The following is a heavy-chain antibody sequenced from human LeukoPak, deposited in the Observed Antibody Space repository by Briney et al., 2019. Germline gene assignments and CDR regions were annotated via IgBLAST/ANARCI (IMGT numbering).Heavy chain of an antibody. CDR3: ARGLKESYYYYMDV. V-gene: IGHV4-34*01. J-gene: IGHJ6*03. CDR2: INHSGST. Sequence: SETLSLTCAVYGGSFSGYYWSWIRHPPGKGLELIGEINHSGSTNYNPSLKSRVTISVDTSKKQFSLKLSSVTAADTAVYYCARGLKESYYYYMDVWGKGTTVTVSS. D-gene: IGHD3-10*01. CDR1: GGSFSGYY.